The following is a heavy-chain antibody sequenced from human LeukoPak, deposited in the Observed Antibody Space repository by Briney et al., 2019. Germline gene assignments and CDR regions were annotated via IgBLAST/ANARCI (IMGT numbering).Heavy chain of an antibody. CDR3: ARGPFDY. Sequence: GGSLRLSCAASGFTFSMYWMHWVRRAPGKGLVWVSVIYSGGSTYYADSVKGRFTISRDNSKNTLYLQMNSLRAEDTAVYFCARGPFDYWGQGTLVTVSS. CDR2: IYSGGST. J-gene: IGHJ4*02. V-gene: IGHV3-66*01. CDR1: GFTFSMYW.